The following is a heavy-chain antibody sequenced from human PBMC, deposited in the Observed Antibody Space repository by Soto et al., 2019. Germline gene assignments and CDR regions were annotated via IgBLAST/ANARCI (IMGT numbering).Heavy chain of an antibody. CDR1: WGTFRNSA. CDR2: IIPIFGTA. J-gene: IGHJ4*02. V-gene: IGHV1-69*13. D-gene: IGHD3-22*01. Sequence: SVKVAYQASWGTFRNSAISCVRQAPGQGLEWMGGIIPIFGTANYAQKFQGRVTITADESTSTAYMELSSLRSEDTAVYYCARGFYNRRGLTMIVVAPFDYWGQGTLVTVSS. CDR3: ARGFYNRRGLTMIVVAPFDY.